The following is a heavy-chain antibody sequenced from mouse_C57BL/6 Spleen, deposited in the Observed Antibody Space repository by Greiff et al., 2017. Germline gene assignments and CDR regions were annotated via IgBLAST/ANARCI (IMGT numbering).Heavy chain of an antibody. V-gene: IGHV1-69*01. Sequence: LVESGAELVMPGASVKLSCKASGYTFTSYWMHWVKQRPGQGLEWIGEIDPSDSYTNYNQKFKGKSTLTVDKSSSTAYMQLSSLTSEDSAVYYCARALLGAMDYWGQGTSVTVSS. D-gene: IGHD1-1*02. CDR2: IDPSDSYT. J-gene: IGHJ4*01. CDR3: ARALLGAMDY. CDR1: GYTFTSYW.